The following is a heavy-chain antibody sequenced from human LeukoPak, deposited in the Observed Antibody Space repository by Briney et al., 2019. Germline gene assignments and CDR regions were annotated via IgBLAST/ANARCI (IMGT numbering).Heavy chain of an antibody. Sequence: GGSLRLSCAASGFTFSSYWMSWVRQAPGKGLEWVANIKQDGSEKYYVDSVKGRFTISRDNAKNSLYLQMNSLRAEDTAVYYCATRSYYDILTGYSESGHGMDVWGQGTTVTVSS. CDR2: IKQDGSEK. V-gene: IGHV3-7*03. J-gene: IGHJ6*02. CDR3: ATRSYYDILTGYSESGHGMDV. CDR1: GFTFSSYW. D-gene: IGHD3-9*01.